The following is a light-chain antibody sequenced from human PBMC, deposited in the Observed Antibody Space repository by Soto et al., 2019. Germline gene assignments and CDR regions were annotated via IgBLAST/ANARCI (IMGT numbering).Light chain of an antibody. Sequence: DLQMTQSPSTLSASVGDRVTITCRASQSISSWLAWYEQKPGKAPKLLIYKASSLESGVPSRFSGSGSGTEFTLTISSLQPDDFATYYYQQYNSYWTFGQGTKVKIK. J-gene: IGKJ1*01. V-gene: IGKV1-5*03. CDR2: KAS. CDR1: QSISSW. CDR3: QQYNSYWT.